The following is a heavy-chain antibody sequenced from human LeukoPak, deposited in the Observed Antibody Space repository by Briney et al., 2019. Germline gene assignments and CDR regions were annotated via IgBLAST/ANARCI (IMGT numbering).Heavy chain of an antibody. D-gene: IGHD3-3*01. CDR2: INHSGST. CDR3: ARDRTSTIFGVVSDAFDI. V-gene: IGHV4-34*01. Sequence: PSETLSLTCAVYGESLSGYYWSWIREPPGKGVEWIGEINHSGSTNYNPSLKSRVTISVEPSKNQFSLKLSSVTAADTAVYYCARDRTSTIFGVVSDAFDIWGQGTMVTVSS. J-gene: IGHJ3*02. CDR1: GESLSGYY.